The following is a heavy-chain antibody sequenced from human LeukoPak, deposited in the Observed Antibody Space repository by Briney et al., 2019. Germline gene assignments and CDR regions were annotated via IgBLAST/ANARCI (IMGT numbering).Heavy chain of an antibody. CDR1: GYSVSSDYY. CDR2: LYHSGST. D-gene: IGHD6-19*01. Sequence: PSETLSLTCTVYGYSVSSDYYWGWIRQPPGKGLDWIGSLYHSGSTYYNPSLKSRVTISVDTSKNQFSLKLSSVTAADTAVYYCASGTYSSGLLDYWGQGTLVTVSS. CDR3: ASGTYSSGLLDY. J-gene: IGHJ4*02. V-gene: IGHV4-38-2*02.